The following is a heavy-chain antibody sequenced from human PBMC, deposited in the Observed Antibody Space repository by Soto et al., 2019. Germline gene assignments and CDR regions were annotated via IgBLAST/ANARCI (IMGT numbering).Heavy chain of an antibody. V-gene: IGHV4-38-2*01. J-gene: IGHJ6*02. CDR1: GYSIASGYY. Sequence: SETLSLTCAVSGYSIASGYYWAWIRQSPGKGLEWIGSIYHAGSVYYNPSLNGRVAVSLDTSKNHFSLKLTSVTAADTAVYYCARTFDYYGMDVWGQGTTVTVSS. CDR3: ARTFDYYGMDV. CDR2: IYHAGSV.